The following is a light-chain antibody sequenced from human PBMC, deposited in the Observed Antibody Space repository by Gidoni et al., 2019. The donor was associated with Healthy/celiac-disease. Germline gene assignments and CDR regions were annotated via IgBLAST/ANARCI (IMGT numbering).Light chain of an antibody. V-gene: IGKV1-27*01. CDR1: QGISNY. Sequence: DIQMTQSPSSLSASVGDRVTITCRASQGISNYLVWYQQKPGKIPKLLIYAASTLQSGVPSRFSGSGSGTDFTLTISSLQPEDVATYYCQKYNNAPYTFXXXTKLEIK. J-gene: IGKJ2*01. CDR2: AAS. CDR3: QKYNNAPYT.